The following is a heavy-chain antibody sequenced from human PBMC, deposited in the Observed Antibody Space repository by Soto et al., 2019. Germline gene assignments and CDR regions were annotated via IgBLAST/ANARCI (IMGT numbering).Heavy chain of an antibody. CDR2: INHSGST. Sequence: QVQLQQWGAGLLKPSETLSLTCAVYGGSFSGYYWSWIRQPPGKGLEWIGEINHSGSTNYNPSLKSRVTRSVDTSTNQFSLKLSSVTAADTAVYYCTRGPGIAVAGLDWGQGTLVTVSS. D-gene: IGHD6-19*01. CDR1: GGSFSGYY. V-gene: IGHV4-34*01. J-gene: IGHJ4*02. CDR3: TRGPGIAVAGLD.